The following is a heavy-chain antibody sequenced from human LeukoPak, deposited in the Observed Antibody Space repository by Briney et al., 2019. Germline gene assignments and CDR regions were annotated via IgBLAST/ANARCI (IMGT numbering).Heavy chain of an antibody. Sequence: SETLSLTCTVSGGSISSYYWSWIRQPPGKGLEWIGYIYYSGSTHYNPSLKSRVTISVDTSKNQFSLKLSSVTAADTAVYYCARVLAVTTPTDAFDIWGQGTMVTVSS. CDR3: ARVLAVTTPTDAFDI. V-gene: IGHV4-59*01. CDR1: GGSISSYY. CDR2: IYYSGST. J-gene: IGHJ3*02. D-gene: IGHD4-17*01.